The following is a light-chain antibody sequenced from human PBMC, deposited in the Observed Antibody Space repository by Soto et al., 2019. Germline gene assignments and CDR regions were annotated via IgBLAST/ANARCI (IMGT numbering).Light chain of an antibody. CDR1: SGHSNYA. CDR3: QTWGTGIVV. Sequence: QPVLTQSPSASASLGASVKLTCTLSSGHSNYAIAWHQQQPEKGPRYLMKLNNDGSHSKGDGIPDRFSGSSSGAERYLTISSLQSEDGADYYCQTWGTGIVVFGGGTKVTVL. CDR2: LNNDGSH. J-gene: IGLJ2*01. V-gene: IGLV4-69*01.